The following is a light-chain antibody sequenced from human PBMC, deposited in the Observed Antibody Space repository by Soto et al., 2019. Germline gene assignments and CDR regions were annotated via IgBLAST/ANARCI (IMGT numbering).Light chain of an antibody. CDR1: QSLLHSSGRYY. CDR3: IQALQTPFT. V-gene: IGKV2-28*01. J-gene: IGKJ4*01. Sequence: DIVMTQSPLSLPVTPGEPASISCRSSQSLLHSSGRYYLDWYLQKPGQSPQLLIYLVSHRASGFPDRFSGSGSGTDFTLTISRVEAEDFGIYYCIQALQTPFTFGGGTRAEIK. CDR2: LVS.